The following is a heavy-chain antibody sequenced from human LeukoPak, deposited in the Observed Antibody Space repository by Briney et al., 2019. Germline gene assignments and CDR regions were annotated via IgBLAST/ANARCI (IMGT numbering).Heavy chain of an antibody. J-gene: IGHJ3*02. CDR2: INPNSGGT. V-gene: IGHV1-2*02. D-gene: IGHD3-22*01. CDR3: ARDYYDSSGFGAFDI. CDR1: GYTFTAYY. Sequence: ASVKVSCKASGYTFTAYYMHWVRQAPGQGLEWMGWINPNSGGTNYAQKFQGRVTMTRDTSITTAYMELSRMRSDDTAVYYCARDYYDSSGFGAFDIWGQGTMVTVSS.